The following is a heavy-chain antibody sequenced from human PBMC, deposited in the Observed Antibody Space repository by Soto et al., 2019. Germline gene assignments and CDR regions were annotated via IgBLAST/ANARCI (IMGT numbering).Heavy chain of an antibody. V-gene: IGHV4-59*01. CDR1: GGSISNYS. CDR2: IFNSGST. J-gene: IGHJ6*03. CDR3: ARGPETYYMDV. Sequence: QVQLQESGPGLVKSSETLSLTCRVSGGSISNYSWSWIRQPPGKGLEWIGYIFNSGSTIYSPSLKSRVTLTLDTSKNQFSLRLGSVTVADTAIYYCARGPETYYMDVWGKGTTVTVSS.